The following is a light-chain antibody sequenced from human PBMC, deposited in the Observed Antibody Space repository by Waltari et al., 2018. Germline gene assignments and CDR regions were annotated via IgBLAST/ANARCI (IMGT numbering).Light chain of an antibody. Sequence: DIQLTQSPSTLSASVGDRVTIPCRASQDIGTWLAWYQQQPGKAPKLLVYKASRLQSGVPSRFSGSGSGTEFTLTITSLQPEDFATFYCQQFDTYPWTFGQGTKVDIK. CDR2: KAS. CDR1: QDIGTW. CDR3: QQFDTYPWT. V-gene: IGKV1-5*03. J-gene: IGKJ1*01.